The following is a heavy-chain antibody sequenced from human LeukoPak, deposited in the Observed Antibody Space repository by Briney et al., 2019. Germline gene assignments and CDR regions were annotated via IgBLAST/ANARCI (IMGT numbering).Heavy chain of an antibody. CDR1: GGSISSGGYY. CDR3: ARQYIVVVPAATHYAFDI. V-gene: IGHV4-31*03. J-gene: IGHJ3*02. Sequence: SETLSLTCTVSGGSISSGGYYWSWIRQHPGKGLEWIGYIYYSGSTYYNPSLKIRVTISVDTSKNQFSLKLSSVTAADTAVYYCARQYIVVVPAATHYAFDIWGQGTMVTVSS. D-gene: IGHD2-2*01. CDR2: IYYSGST.